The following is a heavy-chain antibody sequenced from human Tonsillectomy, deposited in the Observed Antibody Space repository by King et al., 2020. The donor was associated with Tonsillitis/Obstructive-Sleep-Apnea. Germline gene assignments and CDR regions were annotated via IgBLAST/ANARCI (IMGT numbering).Heavy chain of an antibody. CDR1: GFTFSSYE. CDR3: AGERGPGVDY. CDR2: IRSRGSTK. D-gene: IGHD7-27*01. J-gene: IGHJ4*02. Sequence: VQLVESGGGLVQPGESLRLSCAASGFTFSSYEMNWVRQAPGKGLEWVSYIRSRGSTKYYADSVKGRFTISRDNAKNSLYLQMNSLRAEDTAVYYCAGERGPGVDYWGQGTLVTVSS. V-gene: IGHV3-48*03.